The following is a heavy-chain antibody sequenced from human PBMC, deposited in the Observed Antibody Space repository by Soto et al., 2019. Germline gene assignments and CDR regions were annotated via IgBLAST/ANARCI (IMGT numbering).Heavy chain of an antibody. J-gene: IGHJ5*02. Sequence: SETLSLTCTVSGDSISNYYWSWIRQSAEKRLEWIGRVSSTGSSYYNPSLKSRVTISVDTSKNQVSLNLTSVTAADTAVYYCARGVPAAGTDWFDPWGQGTMVTVSS. CDR2: VSSTGSS. D-gene: IGHD6-13*01. V-gene: IGHV4-4*07. CDR1: GDSISNYY. CDR3: ARGVPAAGTDWFDP.